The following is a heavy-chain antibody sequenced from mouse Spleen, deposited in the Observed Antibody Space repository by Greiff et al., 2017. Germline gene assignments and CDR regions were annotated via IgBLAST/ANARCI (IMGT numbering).Heavy chain of an antibody. CDR3: ARSFGDY. D-gene: IGHD1-2*01. CDR2: ISSGSSTI. J-gene: IGHJ4*01. Sequence: EVKLVESGGGLVQPGGSRKLSCAASGFTFSSFGMHWVRQAPEKGLEWVAYISSGSSTIYYADTVKGRFTISRDNPKNTLFLQMTSLRSEDTAMYYCARSFGDYWGQGTSVTVSS. CDR1: GFTFSSFG. V-gene: IGHV5-17*02.